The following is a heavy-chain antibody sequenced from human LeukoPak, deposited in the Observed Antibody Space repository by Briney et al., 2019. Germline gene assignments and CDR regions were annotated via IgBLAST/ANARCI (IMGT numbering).Heavy chain of an antibody. CDR3: GLLARGLIIGGD. D-gene: IGHD3-10*01. Sequence: SLRLSCAASGFTFEDYAMHWVRQAPGKGLEWVAGITWNSGNIAYADSVKGRFTISRDIAKKTLYLQMNSLRAEDTALYAKGLLARGLIIGGDWGQGTLVTVST. J-gene: IGHJ4*02. CDR1: GFTFEDYA. CDR2: ITWNSGNI. V-gene: IGHV3-9*01.